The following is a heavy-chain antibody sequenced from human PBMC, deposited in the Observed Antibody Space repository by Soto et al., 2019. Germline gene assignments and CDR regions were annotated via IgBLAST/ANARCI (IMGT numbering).Heavy chain of an antibody. V-gene: IGHV4-34*01. CDR1: DGSFSGYY. D-gene: IGHD6-19*01. Sequence: SETLSLTCAVYDGSFSGYYWSWHRQPAGKGLEWMGEINQSRSTNYNPSLKSRVTISVDTSKNQFSLKLSSVTGADTAVYYCASCLPARGWDYYYYYGMEVWGQGSTVT. J-gene: IGHJ6*02. CDR3: ASCLPARGWDYYYYYGMEV. CDR2: INQSRST.